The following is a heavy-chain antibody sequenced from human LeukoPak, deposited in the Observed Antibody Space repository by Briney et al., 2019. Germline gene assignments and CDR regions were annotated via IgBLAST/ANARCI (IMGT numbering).Heavy chain of an antibody. Sequence: ASVKVSCKASGSIFVDFYMYWVRQAPGQGLEWMGWINPNSGGTNSALKFQGRVTLTRDTSTSTAFMELNSLTSDDTAVYYCARGGEPKWELLYQDYWGQGTLVTVSS. CDR3: ARGGEPKWELLYQDY. J-gene: IGHJ4*02. CDR1: GSIFVDFY. D-gene: IGHD1-26*01. V-gene: IGHV1-2*02. CDR2: INPNSGGT.